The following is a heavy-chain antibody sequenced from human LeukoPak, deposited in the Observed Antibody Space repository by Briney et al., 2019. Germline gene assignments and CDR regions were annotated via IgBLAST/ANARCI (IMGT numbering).Heavy chain of an antibody. Sequence: ASVKVSCKASGYTFTGYYMHWVRQAPGQGLEWMGWINPNSGGTNYAQKFQGRVTMTRDTSISTAYMELSRLRSDGTAVYYCARGYSGYEYYFDYWGQGTLVTVSS. J-gene: IGHJ4*02. CDR3: ARGYSGYEYYFDY. V-gene: IGHV1-2*02. CDR2: INPNSGGT. D-gene: IGHD5-12*01. CDR1: GYTFTGYY.